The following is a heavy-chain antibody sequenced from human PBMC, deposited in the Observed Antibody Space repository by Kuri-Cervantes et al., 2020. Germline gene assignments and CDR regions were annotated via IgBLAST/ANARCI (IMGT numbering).Heavy chain of an antibody. V-gene: IGHV1-69*13. D-gene: IGHD6-13*01. Sequence: SVKVSCKASGGTFSSYAINWVRQAPGQGLEWMGGIIPIFGTANYAQKFQGRVTITADESTSTAYMELSSLRSEDTAVYYCARTYSSSWQHDYWGQGTLVTVSS. J-gene: IGHJ4*02. CDR2: IIPIFGTA. CDR1: GGTFSSYA. CDR3: ARTYSSSWQHDY.